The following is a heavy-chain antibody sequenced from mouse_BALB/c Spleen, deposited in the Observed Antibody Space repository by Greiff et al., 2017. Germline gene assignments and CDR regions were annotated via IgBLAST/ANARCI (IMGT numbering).Heavy chain of an antibody. CDR1: GFTFTDYY. D-gene: IGHD1-1*01. V-gene: IGHV7-3*02. J-gene: IGHJ2*01. CDR2: IRHKANGYTT. CDR3: ARDLVATNY. Sequence: EVKLMESGGGLVQPGGSLRLSCATSGFTFTDYYMSWVRQPPGKALEWLGFIRHKANGYTTEYSASVKGRFTISRDNSQSILYLQMNTLRAEDSATYYCARDLVATNYWGQGTTLTVSS.